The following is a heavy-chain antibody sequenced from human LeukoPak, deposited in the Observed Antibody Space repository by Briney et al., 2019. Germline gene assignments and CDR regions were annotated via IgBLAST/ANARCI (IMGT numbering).Heavy chain of an antibody. V-gene: IGHV4-59*12. CDR2: IHYSGTT. Sequence: SETLSLTCTVSGGSMSGYYWSWIRQPPGKGLEWIGYIHYSGTTNYNPSLKSRVTISVDKSKNQFSLKLSTVTAADTAVYYCARAEAGTSFDYWGQGTLVTVSS. J-gene: IGHJ4*02. CDR3: ARAEAGTSFDY. CDR1: GGSMSGYY. D-gene: IGHD6-13*01.